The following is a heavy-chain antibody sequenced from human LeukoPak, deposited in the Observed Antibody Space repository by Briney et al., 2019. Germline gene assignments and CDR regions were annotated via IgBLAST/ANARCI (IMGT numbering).Heavy chain of an antibody. D-gene: IGHD2-15*01. CDR1: GXTVSSTY. Sequence: GGSLRLSCAASGXTVSSTYMSWVRQAPGKGLEWVSVIYGGSSTYNAASVKGRFTISRDNSKNTLFLQMNSLRAEDTAVYYCARASKVEAFDVWGQGTMVTVSS. V-gene: IGHV3-66*01. J-gene: IGHJ3*01. CDR2: IYGGSST. CDR3: ARASKVEAFDV.